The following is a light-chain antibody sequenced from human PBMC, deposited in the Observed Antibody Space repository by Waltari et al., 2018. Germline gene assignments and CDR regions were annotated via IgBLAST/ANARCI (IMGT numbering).Light chain of an antibody. CDR3: QQYGTSPRT. CDR2: GAS. CDR1: QSVSSSY. V-gene: IGKV3-20*01. J-gene: IGKJ1*01. Sequence: EIVLTQSPGALSLSQGERATLPCRASQSVSSSYLSWYQQKPGHAPRLLIYGASSRATGIPDRFSGSGSGTDFTLTISRLEPEDFAVYYCQQYGTSPRTFGQGTKVEIK.